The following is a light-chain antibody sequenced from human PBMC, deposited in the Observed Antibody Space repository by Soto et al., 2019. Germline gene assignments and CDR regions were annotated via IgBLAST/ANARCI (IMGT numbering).Light chain of an antibody. CDR3: LQHNSYPLT. V-gene: IGKV3-11*01. CDR1: QDVSRY. CDR2: DAS. Sequence: IVLTHSPATLSLSPGERATLSFRATQDVSRYLAWYQQKPGQSPRLLIYDASNRATGIPARFSGSGSGTDFTLTISSLQPEDFATYYCLQHNSYPLTFGGGTKVDIK. J-gene: IGKJ4*01.